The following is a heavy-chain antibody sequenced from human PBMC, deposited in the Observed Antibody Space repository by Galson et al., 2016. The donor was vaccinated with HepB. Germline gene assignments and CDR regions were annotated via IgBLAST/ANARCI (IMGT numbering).Heavy chain of an antibody. CDR2: IIPMFGRA. Sequence: SVKVSCKASGGTFSNYAISWVRQAPGQGLEWMGEIIPMFGRANYAQKFHGRVTITADEPTSTAYMELSSLTSEDMAVYFCARAEGNYEILTGFDPYYFDYWGQGTLVTVSS. J-gene: IGHJ4*02. V-gene: IGHV1-69*13. D-gene: IGHD3-9*01. CDR3: ARAEGNYEILTGFDPYYFDY. CDR1: GGTFSNYA.